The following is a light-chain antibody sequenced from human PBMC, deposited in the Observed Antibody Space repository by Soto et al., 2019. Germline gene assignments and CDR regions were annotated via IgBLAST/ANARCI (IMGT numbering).Light chain of an antibody. CDR2: GAS. Sequence: EIVLTQSPGTLSLSPGERATLFCRASQSIATSQLAWYQQKPGQAPRLLIGASTRATGIPDRFSDSGSGTDFTLTISSLEPEDFAVYYCHQRSNWPLTFGGGTKVDIK. CDR1: QSIATSQ. J-gene: IGKJ4*01. CDR3: HQRSNWPLT. V-gene: IGKV3D-20*02.